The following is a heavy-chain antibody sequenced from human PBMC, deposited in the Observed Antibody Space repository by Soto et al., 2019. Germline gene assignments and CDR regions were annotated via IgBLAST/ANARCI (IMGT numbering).Heavy chain of an antibody. CDR2: IIPIFGTA. Sequence: QVQLVQSGAEVKKPGSSVKVSCKASGGTFSNYAISWVRQAPGQGLEWMGGIIPIFGTANYAQKFQGRVTITADESKSTAYMELSSLRSEDTAVYYCARDRGPSSGYYPYWFDPWGQGTLVTVSS. J-gene: IGHJ5*02. V-gene: IGHV1-69*12. D-gene: IGHD3-22*01. CDR3: ARDRGPSSGYYPYWFDP. CDR1: GGTFSNYA.